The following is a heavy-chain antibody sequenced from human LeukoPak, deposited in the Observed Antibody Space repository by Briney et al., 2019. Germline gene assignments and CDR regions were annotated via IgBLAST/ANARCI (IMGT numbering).Heavy chain of an antibody. CDR2: ISYDGSNK. Sequence: GGSLRLSCAAPGFTFSSYAMHWVRQAPGKGLEWVAVISYDGSNKYYADSVKGRFTISRDNSKNTLYLQMNSLRAEDTAVYYCARERTSTIFGVVISYYFDYWGQGTLVTVSS. CDR3: ARERTSTIFGVVISYYFDY. J-gene: IGHJ4*02. CDR1: GFTFSSYA. D-gene: IGHD3-3*01. V-gene: IGHV3-30-3*01.